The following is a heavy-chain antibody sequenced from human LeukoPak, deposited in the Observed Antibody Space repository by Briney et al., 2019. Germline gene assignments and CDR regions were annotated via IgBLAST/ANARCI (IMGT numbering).Heavy chain of an antibody. CDR3: ARDPEPYYSMKPDGYFDL. V-gene: IGHV1-2*02. D-gene: IGHD3-10*01. J-gene: IGHJ2*01. CDR1: GYTFTDYY. CDR2: INPNSGGT. Sequence: GASVKVSCKASGYTFTDYYMHWVRQAPGQRLEWMGWINPNSGGTKYAQKVQGRVTMTRDTSISTAYMELSRLRSDDPAVYYCARDPEPYYSMKPDGYFDLWGRGTLVTVSS.